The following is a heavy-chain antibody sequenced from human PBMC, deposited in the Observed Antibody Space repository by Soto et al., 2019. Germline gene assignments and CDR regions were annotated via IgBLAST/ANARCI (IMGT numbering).Heavy chain of an antibody. CDR2: LYWDDDK. CDR3: AHRVLRTVFGLVTTTAIYFDF. J-gene: IGHJ4*02. Sequence: QITLNESGPTVVKPTETPTLTCTFSGFSLTTSGVGVGWVRQSPGKAPEWLAFLYWDDDKGYSTSLKRRLTITKDTTKNQVVMTMANVDPADTATYYCAHRVLRTVFGLVTTTAIYFDFWGQGTPVVVSS. CDR1: GFSLTTSGVG. D-gene: IGHD3-3*01. V-gene: IGHV2-5*02.